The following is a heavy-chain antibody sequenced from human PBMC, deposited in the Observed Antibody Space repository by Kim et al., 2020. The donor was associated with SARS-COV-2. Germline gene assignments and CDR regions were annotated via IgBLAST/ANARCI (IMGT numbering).Heavy chain of an antibody. J-gene: IGHJ6*02. V-gene: IGHV1-69*13. CDR1: GGTFSSYA. D-gene: IGHD1-7*01. CDR3: ARDGASSWNYVYYYYYYGMDV. Sequence: SVKVSCKASGGTFSSYAISWVRQAPGQGLEWMGGIIPIFGTANYAQKFQGRVTITADESTSTAYMELSSLRSEDTAVYYCARDGASSWNYVYYYYYYGMDVWGQGTTVTVSS. CDR2: IIPIFGTA.